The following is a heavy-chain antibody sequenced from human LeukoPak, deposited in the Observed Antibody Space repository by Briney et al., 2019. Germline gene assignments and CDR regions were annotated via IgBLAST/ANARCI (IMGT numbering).Heavy chain of an antibody. V-gene: IGHV4-39*01. Sequence: SETLSLTCTVSDGXISSSSYYWGWIRQPPGKGLQWIGCISYSGSTYYNSSLKSRVTISVDTSKNQFSLKLSSVTAADTAVYYCARHIASIFGVLKPWGQGTLVTVSS. CDR1: DGXISSSSYY. J-gene: IGHJ5*02. CDR2: ISYSGST. D-gene: IGHD3-3*01. CDR3: ARHIASIFGVLKP.